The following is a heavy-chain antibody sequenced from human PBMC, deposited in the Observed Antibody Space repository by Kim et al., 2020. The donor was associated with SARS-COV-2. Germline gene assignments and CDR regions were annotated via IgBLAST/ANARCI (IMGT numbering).Heavy chain of an antibody. CDR3: ARPDYCDSSGYYWYFDL. CDR2: IYPGDSDT. Sequence: GESLKISCKGSGYSFTSYWIGWVRQMPGKGLEWMGIIYPGDSDTRYSPFFKGQVTSSADQSISTAYLQGSSLKASDTAMYYCARPDYCDSSGYYWYFDLWGRGNLVTVSS. D-gene: IGHD3-22*01. J-gene: IGHJ2*01. V-gene: IGHV5-51*01. CDR1: GYSFTSYW.